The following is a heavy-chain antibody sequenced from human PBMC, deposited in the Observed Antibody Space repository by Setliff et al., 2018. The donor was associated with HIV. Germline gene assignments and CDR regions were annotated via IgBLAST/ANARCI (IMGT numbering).Heavy chain of an antibody. D-gene: IGHD2-2*01. CDR2: LHSLGSSRVSDTP. CDR1: SGSMTGHY. V-gene: IGHV4-4*08. CDR3: ARGLSSQTYWGTRPLGLDY. J-gene: IGHJ4*01. Sequence: SETLSLTCSVSSGSMTGHYWTWVRQPPGKGLEWIGYLHSLGSSRVSDTPNYSPSLKSRITIYLDTSKRQFSLTMTSVTAADKAVYYCARGLSSQTYWGTRPLGLDYWGQGSLVTVS.